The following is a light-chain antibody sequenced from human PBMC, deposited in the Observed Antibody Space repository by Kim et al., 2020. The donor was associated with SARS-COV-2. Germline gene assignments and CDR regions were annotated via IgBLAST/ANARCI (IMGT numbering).Light chain of an antibody. CDR1: PSNSSFH. CDR2: GIS. J-gene: IGKJ1*01. CDR3: QQYAASPPT. V-gene: IGKV3-20*01. Sequence: SPGDRAPLSLRASPSNSSFHLAWYQHKPGQAPRLIIYGISTRATGIPDRFSGSGSGTDFTLTISRLESEDFAVYYCQQYAASPPTLGQGTKVDIK.